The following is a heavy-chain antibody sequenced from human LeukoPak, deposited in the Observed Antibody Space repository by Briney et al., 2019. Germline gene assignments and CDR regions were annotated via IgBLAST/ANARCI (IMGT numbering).Heavy chain of an antibody. CDR1: GFTFSSYS. V-gene: IGHV3-48*04. Sequence: AGGSLRLSCAASGFTFSSYSMNWVRQAPGKGLEWVSYISSSSSTIYYADSVKGRFTISRDNAKNSLYLHMNSLRAEDTAVYYCARAHLPYYYDSSGGAFDIWGQGTMVTVSS. CDR3: ARAHLPYYYDSSGGAFDI. D-gene: IGHD3-22*01. CDR2: ISSSSSTI. J-gene: IGHJ3*02.